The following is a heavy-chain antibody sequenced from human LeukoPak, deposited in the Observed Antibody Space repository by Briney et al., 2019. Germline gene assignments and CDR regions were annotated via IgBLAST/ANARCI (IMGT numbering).Heavy chain of an antibody. CDR3: ARDVIYFYDGSGYYDGGDS. D-gene: IGHD3-22*01. Sequence: PGGSLRLSCAASGFMFNDYGMSWVRHVPGKGLEWVSGINWNSVSTSYEDSVKGRFTISRDNAKNSLYLQMNSLRAEDTAMYFCARDVIYFYDGSGYYDGGDSWGQGTLVSVSS. CDR2: INWNSVST. V-gene: IGHV3-20*04. CDR1: GFMFNDYG. J-gene: IGHJ5*01.